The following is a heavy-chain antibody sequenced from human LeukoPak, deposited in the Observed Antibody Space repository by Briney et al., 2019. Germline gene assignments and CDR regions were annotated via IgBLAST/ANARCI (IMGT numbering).Heavy chain of an antibody. CDR2: IYHSGST. V-gene: IGHV4-39*07. CDR3: ARGGLWFGELAPSGYYYYMDV. Sequence: PSETLSLTCTVSGGSISSDSYYWSWIRQPPGKGLEWIGEIYHSGSTNYNPSLKSRVTISVDKSKNQFSLKLSSVTAADTAVYYCARGGLWFGELAPSGYYYYMDVWGKGTTVTVSS. J-gene: IGHJ6*03. CDR1: GGSISSDSYY. D-gene: IGHD3-10*01.